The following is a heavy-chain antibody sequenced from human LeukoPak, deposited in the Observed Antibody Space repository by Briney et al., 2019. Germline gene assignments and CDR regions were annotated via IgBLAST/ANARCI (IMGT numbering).Heavy chain of an antibody. CDR2: IRHSDGNT. J-gene: IGHJ4*02. Sequence: GESLRLSCAASGFTFNIYTMYWVRQAPGKGLEWVSGIRHSDGNTYYADSVKGRFTISSDKSKNILFLQMNSLRAEDTALYYCAKGQETESRLDSWGQGTLVTVSS. V-gene: IGHV3-23*01. CDR3: AKGQETESRLDS. D-gene: IGHD1-1*01. CDR1: GFTFNIYT.